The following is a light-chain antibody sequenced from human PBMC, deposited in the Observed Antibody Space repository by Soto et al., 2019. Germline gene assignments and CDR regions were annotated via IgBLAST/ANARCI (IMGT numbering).Light chain of an antibody. V-gene: IGKV3-20*01. CDR2: GTS. Sequence: EIVLTQSPDTLSLSPGELATLSCRASQRLGTKFLAWYQQKAGQAPRLLIYGTSTRATGIPDRFSGSGSGTDFTLTISRLEPEDFAVYFCQQYSNSLPWTFGRGTKVKIK. CDR3: QQYSNSLPWT. J-gene: IGKJ1*01. CDR1: QRLGTKF.